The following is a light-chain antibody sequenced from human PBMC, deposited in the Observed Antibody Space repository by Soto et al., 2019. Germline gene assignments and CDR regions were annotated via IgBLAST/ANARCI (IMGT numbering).Light chain of an antibody. CDR2: GAS. CDR1: QSVTSS. CDR3: QQYHTWPIT. V-gene: IGKV3-15*01. Sequence: EIVLTQSPGTLSLSPGERVTLSCRASQSVTSSYIAWYQQKSGQAPRLLLYGASTGATGIPARFSGSGSGTEFTLTISSLQSEDCAIYYCQQYHTWPITFGGGPKVDI. J-gene: IGKJ4*01.